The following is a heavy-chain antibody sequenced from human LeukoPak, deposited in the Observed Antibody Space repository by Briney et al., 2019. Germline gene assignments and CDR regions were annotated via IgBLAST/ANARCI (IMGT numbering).Heavy chain of an antibody. CDR1: GFTFSSCP. Sequence: GRSLRLSCAASGFTFSSCPMHWVRQAPGKGLEWVAVISYDGSNKYYADSVKGRFTISRDNSKNTLYLQMNSLRAEDTAVYYCARSAAGRGYYMDVWGKGTTVTVSS. CDR2: ISYDGSNK. J-gene: IGHJ6*03. D-gene: IGHD6-13*01. V-gene: IGHV3-30-3*01. CDR3: ARSAAGRGYYMDV.